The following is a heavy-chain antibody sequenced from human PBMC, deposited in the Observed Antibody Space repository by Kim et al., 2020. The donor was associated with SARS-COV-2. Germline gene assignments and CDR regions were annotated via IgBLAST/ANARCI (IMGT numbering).Heavy chain of an antibody. Sequence: GESLKISCKGSGYSFTSYWISWVRQMPGKGLEWMGRIDPSDSYTNYSPSFQGHVTISADKSISTAYLQWSSLKASDTAMYYCARQGGYCSSTSCYMGEDYWGQGTLVTVSS. J-gene: IGHJ4*02. D-gene: IGHD2-2*02. V-gene: IGHV5-10-1*01. CDR3: ARQGGYCSSTSCYMGEDY. CDR2: IDPSDSYT. CDR1: GYSFTSYW.